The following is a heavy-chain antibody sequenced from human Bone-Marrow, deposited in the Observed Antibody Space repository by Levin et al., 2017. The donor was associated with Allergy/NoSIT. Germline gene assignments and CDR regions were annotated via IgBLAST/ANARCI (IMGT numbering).Heavy chain of an antibody. CDR1: GGPFSTYT. CDR3: AKEERGYSYGRRYFDF. V-gene: IGHV1-69*02. Sequence: SVKVSCKASGGPFSTYTISWVRQAPGQGLEWMGRIISSIDIINYAPKFQGRVTLTADKSTSTVFMDLSSLGSEDTAMNYGAKEERGYSYGRRYFDFWGHGTLVTVSS. D-gene: IGHD5-18*01. CDR2: IISSIDII. J-gene: IGHJ4*01.